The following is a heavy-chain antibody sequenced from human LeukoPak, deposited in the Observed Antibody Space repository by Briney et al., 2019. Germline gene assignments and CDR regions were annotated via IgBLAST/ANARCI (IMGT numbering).Heavy chain of an antibody. V-gene: IGHV3-7*01. CDR1: GFAFSSYW. J-gene: IGHJ5*02. CDR3: GRFGYVSAVDP. Sequence: GGSLRLSCGASGFAFSSYWMTWLRQAPGKGLKFVANIEPAGSATYYADSVKGRFTISRDNTKNLLYLQMNSLTAEDSAVYHCGRFGYVSAVDPWGQGALVTVS. CDR2: IEPAGSAT. D-gene: IGHD2-15*01.